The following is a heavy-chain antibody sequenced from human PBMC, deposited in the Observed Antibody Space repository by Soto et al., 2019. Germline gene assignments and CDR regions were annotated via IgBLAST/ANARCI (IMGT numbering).Heavy chain of an antibody. CDR2: ITYDGNNQ. J-gene: IGHJ4*02. Sequence: QVQLVDSGGGVVQPGGSLGLSCAASGFTFSTYGMDWVRQAPGKGLEWLGAITYDGNNQYYGDSVKGRFTISRDNSKNTLYLQMNSLRDEDTAVDYCATQNDGGHPFWVQGTLVTVSS. V-gene: IGHV3-30*03. D-gene: IGHD1-1*01. CDR1: GFTFSTYG. CDR3: ATQNDGGHPF.